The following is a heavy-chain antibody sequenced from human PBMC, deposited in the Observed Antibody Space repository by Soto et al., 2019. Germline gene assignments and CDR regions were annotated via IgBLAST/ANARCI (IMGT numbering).Heavy chain of an antibody. Sequence: SETLSLTCSVSGGSISSKSYSWGWIRQPPGKGLEWIGTFYYSENTYYNPSLKSRVTISVDRSKNQFSLTLTSVTAADTAVYYCARRIVATETFDYWGQGTLVTVSS. V-gene: IGHV4-39*07. CDR1: GGSISSKSYS. CDR3: ARRIVATETFDY. CDR2: FYYSENT. J-gene: IGHJ4*02. D-gene: IGHD5-12*01.